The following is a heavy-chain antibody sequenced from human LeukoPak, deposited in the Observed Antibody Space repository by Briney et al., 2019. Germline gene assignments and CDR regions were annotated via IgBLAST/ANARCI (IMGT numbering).Heavy chain of an antibody. CDR1: GFTFSSYS. Sequence: PGGSLRLSCAASGFTFSSYSMNWVRQAPGKGLDWVSSISSSSSYIYYADSVKGRFTISRDNAKSSLYLQMNSLRAEDTAVYYCASRQYSSSSFDYWGQGTLVTVSS. J-gene: IGHJ4*02. CDR3: ASRQYSSSSFDY. V-gene: IGHV3-21*04. D-gene: IGHD6-6*01. CDR2: ISSSSSYI.